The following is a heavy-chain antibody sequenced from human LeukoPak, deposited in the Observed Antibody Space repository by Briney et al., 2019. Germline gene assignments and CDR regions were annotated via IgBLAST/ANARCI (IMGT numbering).Heavy chain of an antibody. J-gene: IGHJ6*03. CDR3: ARVPAYSPIAAAGTYYYMDV. V-gene: IGHV4-34*01. CDR1: GGSFSGYY. Sequence: EPSETLSLTCAVYGGSFSGYYWSWIRQPPGKGLEWTGEINHSGSTNYNPSLKSRVTISVDTSKNQFSLKLSSVTAADTAVYYCARVPAYSPIAAAGTYYYMDVWGKGTTVTVSS. D-gene: IGHD6-13*01. CDR2: INHSGST.